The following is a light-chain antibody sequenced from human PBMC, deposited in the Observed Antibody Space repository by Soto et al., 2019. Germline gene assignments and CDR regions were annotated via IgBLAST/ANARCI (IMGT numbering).Light chain of an antibody. V-gene: IGLV1-40*01. CDR1: SSNIGAGYD. J-gene: IGLJ1*01. CDR2: GNS. CDR3: QSYYSSLSGSV. Sequence: QSVLTQPPSVSGAPGQRVTISCTGSSSNIGAGYDVHWYQQLPGTAPKLLISGNSNRPSGVPDRFSGSKSGTSASLAITGLQADDEADYYCQSYYSSLSGSVFGTGTKLTVL.